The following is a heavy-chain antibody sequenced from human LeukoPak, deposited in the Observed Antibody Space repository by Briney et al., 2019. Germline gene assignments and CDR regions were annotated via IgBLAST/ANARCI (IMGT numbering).Heavy chain of an antibody. CDR3: ARGRGPYYYYYMDV. Sequence: EGSLRLSCAASEFPFWNYWMSWVRQAPGKGLEWVANIRHDGSEKNYVDSVKGRFTISRDNAKDLLYLQLNSLRAEDTAVYYAARGRGPYYYYYMDVWGKGTTVTVSS. V-gene: IGHV3-7*01. D-gene: IGHD3-10*01. J-gene: IGHJ6*03. CDR1: EFPFWNYW. CDR2: IRHDGSEK.